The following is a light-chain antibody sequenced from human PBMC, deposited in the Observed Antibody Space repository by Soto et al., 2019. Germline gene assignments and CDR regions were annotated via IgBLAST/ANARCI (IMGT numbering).Light chain of an antibody. CDR1: QDISNF. CDR2: DAS. Sequence: IQMTQSPSSLSASIGDRVAITCQASQDISNFLNWYQHKPGKDPKLLTYDASDLETGVPSRFSGSGSGTDFTFTITNLQPEDVATYYCQQYDSLPFTFGPGTKVDIK. CDR3: QQYDSLPFT. V-gene: IGKV1-33*01. J-gene: IGKJ3*01.